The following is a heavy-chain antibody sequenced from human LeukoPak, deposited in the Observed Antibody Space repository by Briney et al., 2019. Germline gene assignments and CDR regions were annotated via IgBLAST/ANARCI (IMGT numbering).Heavy chain of an antibody. CDR3: AREGMTTASFDP. CDR1: GFTFSSSA. CDR2: IYSGGST. J-gene: IGHJ5*02. D-gene: IGHD4-11*01. Sequence: GGSLRLSCAASGFTFSSSAMHWVRQAPGKGLEWVSVIYSGGSTYYADSVKGRFTISRDNSKNTLYLQMNSLRAEDTAVYYCAREGMTTASFDPWGQGTLVTVSS. V-gene: IGHV3-53*01.